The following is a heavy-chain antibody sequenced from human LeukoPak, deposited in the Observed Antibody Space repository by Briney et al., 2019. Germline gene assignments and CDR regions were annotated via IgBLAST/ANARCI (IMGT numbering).Heavy chain of an antibody. D-gene: IGHD7-27*01. CDR2: ISGSGTST. J-gene: IGHJ3*02. CDR1: AFTFSSYA. Sequence: GGSLRLSCAASAFTFSSYAMSWVRQAPGKGLEWVSVISGSGTSTYYADSVKGRFTISRDNSKNTLHLQKNSLRAEDTAVYYCAKGEGNWGRFAFDIWGQGTMVTVSS. V-gene: IGHV3-23*01. CDR3: AKGEGNWGRFAFDI.